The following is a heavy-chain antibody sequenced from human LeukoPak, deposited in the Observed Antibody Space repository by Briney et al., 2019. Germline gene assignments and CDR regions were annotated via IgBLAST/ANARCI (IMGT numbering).Heavy chain of an antibody. J-gene: IGHJ5*02. CDR3: ARARAAAGWFDP. CDR1: GYTFTSYD. V-gene: IGHV1-8*01. D-gene: IGHD6-13*01. CDR2: MNPNSGNT. Sequence: ASVKVSCKASGYTFTSYDINWVRQATGLGLEWMGWMNPNSGNTGYAQKFQGKVTMTRNTSISTAYMELSSLRSEDTAVYYCARARAAAGWFDPWGQGTLVTVSS.